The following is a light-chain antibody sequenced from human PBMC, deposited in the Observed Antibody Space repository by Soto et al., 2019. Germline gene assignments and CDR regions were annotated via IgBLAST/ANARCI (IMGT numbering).Light chain of an antibody. J-gene: IGKJ1*01. CDR2: KAS. V-gene: IGKV1-5*03. Sequence: DIQMTQSPSTLSASVGDRVTITCRASQSISYWLAWYQQKPGKAPNLLIYKASSLKSGVPSRFSGSGSGTEFTLTISCLQADDFATYYCQQYNLYSWTCGQGTKVDIK. CDR1: QSISYW. CDR3: QQYNLYSWT.